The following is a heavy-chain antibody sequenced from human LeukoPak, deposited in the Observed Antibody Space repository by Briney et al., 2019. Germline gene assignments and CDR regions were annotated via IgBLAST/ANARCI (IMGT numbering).Heavy chain of an antibody. CDR2: VNLSGST. J-gene: IGHJ4*02. V-gene: IGHV4-59*01. CDR3: ARGVWLARDY. CDR1: GDSISTYY. Sequence: SEXLSLTCTISGDSISTYYWSWIRQSPGKGLEWIGDVNLSGSTNYHPSLNSTPSLNSPVSISIAPSRNQFSLKLSSVTAADTAVYYCARGVWLARDYWGQGTLVTVSS. D-gene: IGHD6-19*01.